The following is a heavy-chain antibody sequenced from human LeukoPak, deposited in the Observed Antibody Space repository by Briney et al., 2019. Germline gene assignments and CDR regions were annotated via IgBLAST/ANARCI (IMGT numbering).Heavy chain of an antibody. D-gene: IGHD6-13*01. CDR3: AKLAASETGEGS. CDR1: GYTFTSNH. V-gene: IGHV1-46*01. Sequence: ASVKISCKASGYTFTSNHIHCVRQAPGQGLEWMGVINPSGDSTSYAQKFQGRVTMTRDTSTSTVYMELSSLRSEDTAIYYCAKLAASETGEGSWGXXTLVTVSS. CDR2: INPSGDST. J-gene: IGHJ5*01.